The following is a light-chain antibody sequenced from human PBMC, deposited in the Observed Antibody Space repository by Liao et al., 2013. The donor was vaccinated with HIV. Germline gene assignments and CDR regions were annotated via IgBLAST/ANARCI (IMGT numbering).Light chain of an antibody. J-gene: IGLJ3*02. Sequence: SYVLTQPPSVSVSPGQTARITCSGDALPKQYAYWYQQKPGQAPVVVIYKDTERPSGIPERFSGSSSGTTVTLTISGVQAEDEADYYCQSADSSGAWVFGGGTNLTVL. CDR3: QSADSSGAWV. V-gene: IGLV3-25*03. CDR1: ALPKQY. CDR2: KDT.